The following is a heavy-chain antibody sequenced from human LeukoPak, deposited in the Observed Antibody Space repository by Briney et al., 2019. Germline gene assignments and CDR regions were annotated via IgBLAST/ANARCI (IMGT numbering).Heavy chain of an antibody. CDR1: GGSFSGYY. CDR3: ATRPTPPYYYYYMDV. J-gene: IGHJ6*03. V-gene: IGHV4-34*01. Sequence: SETLSLTCAVYGGSFSGYYWNWIRQPPGKGLEWIGEINHSGSTNYNPSLKSRVTISVDTSKNQFSLKVNSVTAADTAVYYCATRPTPPYYYYYMDVWGKGTTVTVSS. CDR2: INHSGST. D-gene: IGHD4-23*01.